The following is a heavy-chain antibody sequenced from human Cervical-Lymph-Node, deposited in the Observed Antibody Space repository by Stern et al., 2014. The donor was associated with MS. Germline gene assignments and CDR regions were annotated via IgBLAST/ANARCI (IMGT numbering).Heavy chain of an antibody. J-gene: IGHJ6*02. CDR2: ISYSGSDI. D-gene: IGHD2-2*01. V-gene: IGHV3-11*01. CDR1: GFTFSDYY. Sequence: VQLVESGGGLVKPGGSLRLSCAASGFTFSDYYITWIRQAPGKGLERVSYISYSGSDIYYADSVKGRFTISRDNAKNSLYLQMNSLRADDTAVYYCAAGYCRSTSCHYGMDVWGQGTTVTVS. CDR3: AAGYCRSTSCHYGMDV.